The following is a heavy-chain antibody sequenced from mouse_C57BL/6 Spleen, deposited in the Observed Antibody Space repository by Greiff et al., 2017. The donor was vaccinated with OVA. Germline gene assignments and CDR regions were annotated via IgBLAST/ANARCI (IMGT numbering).Heavy chain of an antibody. V-gene: IGHV1-59*01. CDR2: IDPSDSYT. CDR1: GYTFTSYW. D-gene: IGHD1-1*01. CDR3: ARSRGYYGSSPYYFDY. Sequence: QVHVKQPGAELVRPGTSVKLSCKASGYTFTSYWMHWVKQRPGQGLEWIGVIDPSDSYTNYNQKFKGKATLTVDTSSSTAYMQLSSLTSEDSAVYYCARSRGYYGSSPYYFDYWGQGTTLTVSS. J-gene: IGHJ2*01.